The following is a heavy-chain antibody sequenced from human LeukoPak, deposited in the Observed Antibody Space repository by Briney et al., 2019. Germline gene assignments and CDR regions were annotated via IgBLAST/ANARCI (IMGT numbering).Heavy chain of an antibody. CDR1: GFTFSDYD. J-gene: IGHJ4*02. V-gene: IGHV3-33*01. Sequence: GGSLRLSCAASGFTFSDYDIHWVRQAPGKGLEWVAVIWYDGSNKYYADSVKGRFTLSRDNSKNTLYVQMNSLRAEDTAVYYCARQQTATPFGFYYWGQGTLVAVSS. CDR3: ARQQTATPFGFYY. D-gene: IGHD3-10*01. CDR2: IWYDGSNK.